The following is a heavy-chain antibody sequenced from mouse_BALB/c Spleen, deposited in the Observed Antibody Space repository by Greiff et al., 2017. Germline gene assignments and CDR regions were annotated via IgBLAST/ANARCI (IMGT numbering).Heavy chain of an antibody. J-gene: IGHJ2*01. V-gene: IGHV1-4*01. CDR3: ARSDDYGSSYHFDY. Sequence: QVQLQQSGAELARPGASVKMSCKASGYTFTSYTMHWVKQRPGQSLEWIGYINPSSGYTNYNQKFKDKATLTADKSSSTAYMKLHSLTSEDSAVYYCARSDDYGSSYHFDYWGQGTTLTVSS. CDR1: GYTFTSYT. CDR2: INPSSGYT. D-gene: IGHD1-1*01.